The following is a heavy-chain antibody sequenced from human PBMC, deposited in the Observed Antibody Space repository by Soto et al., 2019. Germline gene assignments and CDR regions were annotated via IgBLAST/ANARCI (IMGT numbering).Heavy chain of an antibody. J-gene: IGHJ4*02. CDR2: INSGGSST. CDR1: GFTFSSYW. CDR3: ARDSGSYADY. Sequence: EVQLVESGGGLVQPGGSLRLSCAASGFTFSSYWMHWVRQAPGKGLVWVSRINSGGSSTDYADFVKGRFTISRDNAKKTLYLQMNSQRDEETAVYYCARDSGSYADYWGQGTLVTVSS. V-gene: IGHV3-74*01. D-gene: IGHD1-26*01.